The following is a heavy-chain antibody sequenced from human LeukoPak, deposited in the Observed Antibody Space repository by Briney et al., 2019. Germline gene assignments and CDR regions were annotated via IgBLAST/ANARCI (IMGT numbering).Heavy chain of an antibody. V-gene: IGHV4-34*01. CDR2: INHSGST. Sequence: SETLSLTCAVYGGSFSGYYWSWIRQPPGKGLEWIGEINHSGSTNYNPSLKSRVTISVDTSKNQFSLKLSSVTAADTAVYYCARPGSGGEDWYFDLWGRGTLVTVSS. J-gene: IGHJ2*01. CDR1: GGSFSGYY. D-gene: IGHD3-10*01. CDR3: ARPGSGGEDWYFDL.